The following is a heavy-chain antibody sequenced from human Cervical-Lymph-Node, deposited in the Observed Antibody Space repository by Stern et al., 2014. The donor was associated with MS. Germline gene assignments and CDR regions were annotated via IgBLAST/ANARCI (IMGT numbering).Heavy chain of an antibody. V-gene: IGHV1-2*06. CDR1: GYTFTGYY. Sequence: VQLVESGAEVKKPGASVKVSCKASGYTFTGYYMHWVRQAPGQGLEWLGRINPNYDDTSNAQNFQGRVTMTRDTSLNTAYMELRGLTSDDTAVYFCARDFPHNFCYSGMDVWGQGTTVTVSS. CDR2: INPNYDDT. J-gene: IGHJ6*02. CDR3: ARDFPHNFCYSGMDV.